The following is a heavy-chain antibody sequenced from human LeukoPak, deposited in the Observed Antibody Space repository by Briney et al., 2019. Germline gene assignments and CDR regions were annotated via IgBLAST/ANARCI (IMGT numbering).Heavy chain of an antibody. V-gene: IGHV4-61*08. J-gene: IGHJ4*02. D-gene: IGHD6-13*01. CDR2: IYYSGST. CDR1: GGSISSGGYY. CDR3: ARGSWYFDY. Sequence: SETLSLTCTVSGGSISSGGYYWSWTRQPPGKGLEWIGYIYYSGSTNYNPSLKSRVTISVDTSKNQFSLKLSSVTAADTAVYYCARGSWYFDYWGQGTLVTVSS.